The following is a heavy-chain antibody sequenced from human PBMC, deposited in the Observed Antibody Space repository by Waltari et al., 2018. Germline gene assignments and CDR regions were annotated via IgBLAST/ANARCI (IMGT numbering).Heavy chain of an antibody. Sequence: QVQLQESGPGLVKPSETLSLTCTVSGGSISSYYWSWIRQPPGKGLEWIGYIYYSGSTNYSRALQSRVTISIDTSKNQFSLKLSSVTAADTAVYYCARVRDGNDPTYYYYYMDVWGKGTTVTISS. CDR1: GGSISSYY. V-gene: IGHV4-59*01. J-gene: IGHJ6*03. CDR3: ARVRDGNDPTYYYYYMDV. D-gene: IGHD1-1*01. CDR2: IYYSGST.